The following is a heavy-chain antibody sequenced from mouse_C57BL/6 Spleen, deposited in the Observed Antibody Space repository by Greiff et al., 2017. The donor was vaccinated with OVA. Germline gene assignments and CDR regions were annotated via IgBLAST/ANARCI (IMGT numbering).Heavy chain of an antibody. Sequence: QVHVKQPGAELVKPGASVKMSCKASGYTFTSYWITWVKQRPGQGLEWIGDIYPGSGSTNYNEKFKSKATLTVDTSSSTAYMQLSSLTSEDSAVYYCASPGSSYGAMDYWGQGTSVTVSS. J-gene: IGHJ4*01. CDR3: ASPGSSYGAMDY. D-gene: IGHD1-1*01. V-gene: IGHV1-55*01. CDR2: IYPGSGST. CDR1: GYTFTSYW.